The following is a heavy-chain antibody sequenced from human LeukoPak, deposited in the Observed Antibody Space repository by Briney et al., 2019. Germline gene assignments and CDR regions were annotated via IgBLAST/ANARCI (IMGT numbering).Heavy chain of an antibody. V-gene: IGHV3-23*01. CDR3: AKTARTGGNYYYYYYMDV. J-gene: IGHJ6*03. D-gene: IGHD4-23*01. CDR1: GFTFSSYA. Sequence: PGGSLRLSCAASGFTFSSYAMSWVRQAPGKGLEWVSAISGSGGSTYYADSVKGRFTISRDNSKNTLYLQMNSLRAEDTAVYYCAKTARTGGNYYYYYYMDVWGKGTTVTVSS. CDR2: ISGSGGST.